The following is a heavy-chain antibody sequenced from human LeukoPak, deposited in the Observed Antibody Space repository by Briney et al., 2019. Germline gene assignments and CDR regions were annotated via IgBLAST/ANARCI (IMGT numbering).Heavy chain of an antibody. J-gene: IGHJ3*02. CDR1: GGTFSSYA. CDR2: IIPILGIA. Sequence: ASVKVSCMASGGTFSSYAISWVRQAPGQGLEWMGRIIPILGIANYAQKFQGRVTITADKSTSTAYMELSSLRSEDTAVYYCARVGRSVVVTARAFDIWGQGTMVTVSS. CDR3: ARVGRSVVVTARAFDI. D-gene: IGHD2-21*02. V-gene: IGHV1-69*04.